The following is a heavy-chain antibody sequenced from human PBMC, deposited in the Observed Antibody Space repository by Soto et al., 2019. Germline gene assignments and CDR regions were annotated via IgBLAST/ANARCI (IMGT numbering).Heavy chain of an antibody. CDR1: GFTFSSYG. D-gene: IGHD3-22*01. J-gene: IGHJ4*02. V-gene: IGHV3-48*02. Sequence: GGSLSLSCAASGFTFSSYGMNWVRQAPGKGLEWVSYISSSSTTIYYADSVKGRFTIFRDNAKNSLYLQLNSLRDEDTAVYYCARSPYYYDSSNYYGYWGPGTLVTVS. CDR3: ARSPYYYDSSNYYGY. CDR2: ISSSSTTI.